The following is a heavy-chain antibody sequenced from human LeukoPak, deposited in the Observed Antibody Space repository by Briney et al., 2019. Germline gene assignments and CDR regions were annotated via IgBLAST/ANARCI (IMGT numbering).Heavy chain of an antibody. CDR1: GFTFDDYG. J-gene: IGHJ4*02. CDR3: ARVGDSSGWYYFDY. V-gene: IGHV3-20*04. Sequence: GGSLRLSCAASGFTFDDYGMSWVRQAPGKGLEGVSGINWNGGSTGYADSVKGRFTISRDNAKNTLYLQLNSLRAEDTAVYYCARVGDSSGWYYFDYWGQGTLVTVSS. CDR2: INWNGGST. D-gene: IGHD6-19*01.